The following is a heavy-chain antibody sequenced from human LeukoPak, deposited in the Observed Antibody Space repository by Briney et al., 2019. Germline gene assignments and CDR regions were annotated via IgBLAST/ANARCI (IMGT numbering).Heavy chain of an antibody. D-gene: IGHD5-24*01. V-gene: IGHV1-2*02. Sequence: ASVKVSCKASGYTFTGYYMHWVRQAPGQGLEWMGWINPNSGGTNYAQKFQGRVTMTRDTSISTVYMELSSLRSEDTAVYYCARDQWLQSYYFDYWGQGTLVTVSS. CDR3: ARDQWLQSYYFDY. CDR2: INPNSGGT. CDR1: GYTFTGYY. J-gene: IGHJ4*02.